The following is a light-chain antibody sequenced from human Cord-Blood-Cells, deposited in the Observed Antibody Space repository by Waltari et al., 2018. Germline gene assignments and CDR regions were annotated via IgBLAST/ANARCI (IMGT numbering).Light chain of an antibody. Sequence: DIVMPQSPLSLPVPPGEPASISCRSSQSLLHRNGYTYFDWYLQKPGQSPQLLIYLGSNRACGGPDRFRGSGAGTDVTLKISRVAAGDVRVYYCMQARQTQRTFGQGSEVEIK. CDR1: QSLLHRNGYTY. J-gene: IGKJ1*01. CDR2: LGS. V-gene: IGKV2-28*01. CDR3: MQARQTQRT.